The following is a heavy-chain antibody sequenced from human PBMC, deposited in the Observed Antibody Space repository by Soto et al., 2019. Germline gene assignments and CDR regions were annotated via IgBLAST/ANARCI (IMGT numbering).Heavy chain of an antibody. CDR2: IWHNGKNK. Sequence: QVQVVESGGGVVQPGRSLRLSCATSRFAFSTFGMHWVRQVPGKGLEWVAVIWHNGKNKDYADYAKGRFTISRDNSKNILYLEMNSLRVEDTAIYYCARDPGQDEAMDYWGQGTLVTVSS. J-gene: IGHJ4*02. CDR1: RFAFSTFG. V-gene: IGHV3-33*04. CDR3: ARDPGQDEAMDY.